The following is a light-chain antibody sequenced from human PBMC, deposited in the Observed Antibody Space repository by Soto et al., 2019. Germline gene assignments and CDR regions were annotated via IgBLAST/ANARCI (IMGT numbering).Light chain of an antibody. J-gene: IGLJ2*01. CDR2: STN. V-gene: IGLV8-61*01. CDR3: MLYMGGGLVV. CDR1: SGSVSTTYY. Sequence: QAVVTQEPSFSVSPGGTVTLTCGWTSGSVSTTYYPSWYQQTPGQAPRTLIYSTNIRSSGVPDRFSGSILGNKAALTITGAQADDEADYHCMLYMGGGLVVFGGGTKVTV.